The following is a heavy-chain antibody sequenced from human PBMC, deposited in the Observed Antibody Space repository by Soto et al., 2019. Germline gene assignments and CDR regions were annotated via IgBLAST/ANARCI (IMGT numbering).Heavy chain of an antibody. CDR3: ARDTHISQCTKHQFEY. V-gene: IGHV1-46*01. CDR1: GYTFTTFY. J-gene: IGHJ4*02. CDR2: INPSSLIT. D-gene: IGHD3-3*02. Sequence: ASVKVSCKASGYTFTTFYIHWVRQAPGQGLEWMGVINPSSLITTYAQKFQGRVTMTTEPSTGTVYMDLNSLKSEDTAIYYCARDTHISQCTKHQFEYWGQGTLVTVSS.